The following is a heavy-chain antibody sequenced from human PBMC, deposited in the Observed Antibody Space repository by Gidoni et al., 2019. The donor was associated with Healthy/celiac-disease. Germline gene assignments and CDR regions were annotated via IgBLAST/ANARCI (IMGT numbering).Heavy chain of an antibody. Sequence: QVQLVQSGAEVKKPGASVKVSFTASEYTFTGYYMHWLRQAPGQGLEWMGWINHNSGGTNYAQKCQGRVTMTRETSIRTAYMELSRLRSDDTAVYYCARDAKWELQLGFDPWGQGTLVTVSS. CDR1: EYTFTGYY. CDR2: INHNSGGT. V-gene: IGHV1-2*02. D-gene: IGHD1-26*01. J-gene: IGHJ5*02. CDR3: ARDAKWELQLGFDP.